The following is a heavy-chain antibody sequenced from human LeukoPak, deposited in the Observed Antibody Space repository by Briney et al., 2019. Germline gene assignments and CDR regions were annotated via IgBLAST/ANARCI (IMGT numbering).Heavy chain of an antibody. CDR1: GGSISSGGYY. CDR2: IYYSGST. Sequence: SQTLSLTCTVSGGSISSGGYYWSWIRQHPGKGLEWSGYIYYSGSTYYNPSLKSRVTISVDTSKNQFSLKLSSVTAADTAVYYCARVTYYDYVWGSYRYDAFDIWGQGTMVTVSS. J-gene: IGHJ3*02. CDR3: ARVTYYDYVWGSYRYDAFDI. D-gene: IGHD3-16*02. V-gene: IGHV4-31*03.